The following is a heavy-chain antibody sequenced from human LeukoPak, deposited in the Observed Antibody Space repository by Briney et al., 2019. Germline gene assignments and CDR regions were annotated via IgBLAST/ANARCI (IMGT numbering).Heavy chain of an antibody. D-gene: IGHD5-12*01. Sequence: SETLSLTCTVSGGSISSYYWSWIRQPPGKGLEWIGYIYYSGSTNYNPSLKSRVTISVDTSKNQFSLKLSSVTAADTAVYYCARGAPDYDYDFDYWGREPWSPSPQ. CDR1: GGSISSYY. CDR2: IYYSGST. J-gene: IGHJ4*02. CDR3: ARGAPDYDYDFDY. V-gene: IGHV4-59*01.